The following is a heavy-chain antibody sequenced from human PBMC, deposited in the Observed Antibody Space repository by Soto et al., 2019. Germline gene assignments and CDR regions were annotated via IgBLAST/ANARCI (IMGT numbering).Heavy chain of an antibody. Sequence: EVQLVESGGGLVQPGGSLRLYCVGSGFMFDSFAMNWVRQAPGKGLEWVAYTNGGSDSIYYAESVKGRFTISRDNARNSLSLQMNSLSDEDTAVYYCAKSGDSAGWGIDFWGQGTLVTVSS. CDR2: TNGGSDSI. V-gene: IGHV3-48*02. J-gene: IGHJ4*02. CDR3: AKSGDSAGWGIDF. D-gene: IGHD6-19*01. CDR1: GFMFDSFA.